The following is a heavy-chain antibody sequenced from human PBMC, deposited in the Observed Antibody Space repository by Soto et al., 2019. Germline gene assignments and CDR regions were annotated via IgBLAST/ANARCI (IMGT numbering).Heavy chain of an antibody. V-gene: IGHV1-18*04. CDR1: CYTFTSYG. Sequence: SGQVSCKASCYTFTSYGISWVRQAPGQGLEWMGWISAYNGNTNYAQKLQGRVTMTTDTSTSTAYMELRSLRSDDTAVYYCARGGYCSSTSCRIVYDYWGQGTLVTVSS. D-gene: IGHD2-2*01. CDR3: ARGGYCSSTSCRIVYDY. J-gene: IGHJ4*02. CDR2: ISAYNGNT.